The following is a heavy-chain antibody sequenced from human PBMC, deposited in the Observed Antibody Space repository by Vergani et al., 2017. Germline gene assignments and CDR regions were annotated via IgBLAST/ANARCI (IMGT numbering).Heavy chain of an antibody. CDR3: ARGLAPSNPFDY. Sequence: QVQLVQSGAEVKKPGASVKVSCKASGYTFTGYYMHWVRQAPGQGLEWMGWINPKSGGTNYAQKFQGWVTMTRDTSISTAYMELSRLRSDDTAVYYCARGLAPSNPFDYWGQGTLVTVSS. D-gene: IGHD4-11*01. J-gene: IGHJ4*02. CDR1: GYTFTGYY. V-gene: IGHV1-2*04. CDR2: INPKSGGT.